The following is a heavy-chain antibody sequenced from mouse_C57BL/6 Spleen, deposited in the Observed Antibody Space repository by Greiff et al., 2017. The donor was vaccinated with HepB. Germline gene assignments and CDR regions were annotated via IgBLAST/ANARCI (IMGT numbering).Heavy chain of an antibody. Sequence: QVQLQQSGAELVKPGASVKISCKASGYAFSSYWMNRVNQRPGKGLEWIGQIYPGDGDTNYNGKFKGKATLTADKSSSTAYMQLSSLTSEDSAVYFCARKETTVPYYFDYWGQGTTLTVSS. CDR1: GYAFSSYW. V-gene: IGHV1-80*01. CDR3: ARKETTVPYYFDY. CDR2: IYPGDGDT. D-gene: IGHD1-1*01. J-gene: IGHJ2*01.